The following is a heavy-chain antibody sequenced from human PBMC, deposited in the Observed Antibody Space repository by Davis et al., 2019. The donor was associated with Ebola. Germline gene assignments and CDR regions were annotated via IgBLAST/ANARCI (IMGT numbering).Heavy chain of an antibody. J-gene: IGHJ4*02. CDR2: IYPGDSDT. CDR3: GRLYGSYLAY. D-gene: IGHD1-26*01. CDR1: GYSFSSFW. V-gene: IGHV5-51*01. Sequence: PGGSLRLSCKGSGYSFSSFWTGWVRQMPGKGLEWMGVIYPGDSDTRYSPSFQGQVIISADKSISTAYLQWSSLKASDTAMYYCGRLYGSYLAYWGQGTLVTVSS.